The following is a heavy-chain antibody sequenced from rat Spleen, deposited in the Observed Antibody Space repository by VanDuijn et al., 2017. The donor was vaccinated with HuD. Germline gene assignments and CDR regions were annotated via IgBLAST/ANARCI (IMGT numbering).Heavy chain of an antibody. CDR2: ITNTGDST. Sequence: EVQLVESGGGRVQPGRSLKLSCVASGITFTNYWMTWIRQAPGKGLEWIASITNTGDSTYYLDSVKGRFTISRNNAKSTLYLQMDSLRSEDTATYYCVRHGYTRYYFDYWGQGVMVTVSS. J-gene: IGHJ2*01. CDR1: GITFTNYW. CDR3: VRHGYTRYYFDY. V-gene: IGHV5-31*01. D-gene: IGHD1-9*01.